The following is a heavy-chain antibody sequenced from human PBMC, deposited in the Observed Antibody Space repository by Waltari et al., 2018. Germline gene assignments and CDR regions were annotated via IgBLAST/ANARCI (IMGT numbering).Heavy chain of an antibody. D-gene: IGHD5-12*01. CDR3: TRESSATDYYMDV. J-gene: IGHJ6*03. Sequence: QVQLQESGPGLVKPSAALSLTCAVSAYSISSTYCWGWIRQPPGKGLEWIGSICHSGSTYYNPSLKSRVSISVDTSKNQFSLKLSSVTAADTAVYYCTRESSATDYYMDVWGKGTTVTVSS. CDR1: AYSISSTYC. V-gene: IGHV4-38-2*02. CDR2: ICHSGST.